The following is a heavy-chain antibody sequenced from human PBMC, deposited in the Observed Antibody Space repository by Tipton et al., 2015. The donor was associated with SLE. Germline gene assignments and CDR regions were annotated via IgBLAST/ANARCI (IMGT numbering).Heavy chain of an antibody. D-gene: IGHD6-13*01. CDR2: VYYSGST. CDR3: AAATGNFDS. CDR1: SASVRSGSYY. Sequence: TLSLTCTVSSASVRSGSYYWAWIRQPPGKGLEWIGSVYYSGSTYYSPSLKSRVTISVDTSKNQFSLRLSSVTTADTAVYYCAAATGNFDSWGQGTLVTVSS. V-gene: IGHV4-39*07. J-gene: IGHJ4*02.